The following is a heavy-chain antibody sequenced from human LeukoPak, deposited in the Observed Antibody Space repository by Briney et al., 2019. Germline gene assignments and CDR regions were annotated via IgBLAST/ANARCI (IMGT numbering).Heavy chain of an antibody. Sequence: PSETLSLTCTVSGGSISSYYWSWIRQPPGKGLEWIGYIYYSGSTNYSPSLKSRVTISVDTSKNQFSLKLSSVTAADTAVYYCARDQDSSSYSDYWGQGTLVTVSS. CDR2: IYYSGST. CDR3: ARDQDSSSYSDY. J-gene: IGHJ4*02. D-gene: IGHD6-13*01. CDR1: GGSISSYY. V-gene: IGHV4-59*01.